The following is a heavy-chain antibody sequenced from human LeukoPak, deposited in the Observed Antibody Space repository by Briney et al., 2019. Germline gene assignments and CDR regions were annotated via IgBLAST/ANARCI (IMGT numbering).Heavy chain of an antibody. J-gene: IGHJ4*02. CDR2: ISASGSTT. CDR3: AKARTPYNSGFDY. V-gene: IGHV3-23*01. CDR1: GFTFTDYA. D-gene: IGHD6-19*01. Sequence: GESLRLSCAASGFTFTDYAMGWVRQAPGHGLKSASTISASGSTTYYADSVRGRFTISRDNSKNTLSLQMSSLRAEDTAVYYCAKARTPYNSGFDYWGQGTLVAVSS.